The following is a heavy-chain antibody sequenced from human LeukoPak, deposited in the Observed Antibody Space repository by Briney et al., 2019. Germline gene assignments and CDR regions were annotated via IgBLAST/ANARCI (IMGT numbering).Heavy chain of an antibody. V-gene: IGHV3-30*03. J-gene: IGHJ3*01. CDR2: ISYDGSNK. D-gene: IGHD3-22*01. Sequence: PGGSLRLSCAASGFTFSSYGMHWVRQAPGKGLEWVAVISYDGSNKYYADSVKGRFTISRDNSKNTLYLQVNSLRAEDTAVYYCASANYYDSSGYSPSWGQGTMVTVSS. CDR3: ASANYYDSSGYSPS. CDR1: GFTFSSYG.